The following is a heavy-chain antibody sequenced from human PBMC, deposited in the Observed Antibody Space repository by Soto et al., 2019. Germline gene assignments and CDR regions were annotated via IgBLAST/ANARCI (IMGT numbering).Heavy chain of an antibody. CDR3: ARALPGGYDYGMDV. CDR1: GYTFTGYY. Sequence: ASVKFCCKASGYTFTGYYMHWVRHAPGQGLEWMGWINPNSGGTNYAQKFQGRVTMTRDTSISTAYMELSRLRSDDTAVYYCARALPGGYDYGMDVWGQGTTVTVSS. V-gene: IGHV1-2*02. J-gene: IGHJ6*02. D-gene: IGHD6-13*01. CDR2: INPNSGGT.